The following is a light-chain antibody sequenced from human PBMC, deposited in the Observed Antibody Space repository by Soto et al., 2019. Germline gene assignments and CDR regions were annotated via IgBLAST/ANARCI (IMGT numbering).Light chain of an antibody. Sequence: QSALTQPESVSGSPGQSITISCTGTSSDVGGYKYVSWYQQHTGKAPKLMIYDVSNRPSGVSNRFSGSNSANTAPLTISGLQAEYEGEYYCSSYTSSSTLVFGTGTKLTVL. J-gene: IGLJ1*01. CDR3: SSYTSSSTLV. V-gene: IGLV2-14*01. CDR2: DVS. CDR1: SSDVGGYKY.